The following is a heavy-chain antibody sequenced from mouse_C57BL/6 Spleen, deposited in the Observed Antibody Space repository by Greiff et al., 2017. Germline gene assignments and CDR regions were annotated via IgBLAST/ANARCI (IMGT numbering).Heavy chain of an antibody. Sequence: EVMLVESGGGLVQSGRSLRLSCATSGFTFSDFYMEWVRQAPGKGLEWIAASRNKANDYTTEYSASVKGRFIVSRDTSQSILYLQMNALRAEDTAIYYCARDASLWDDWYFDVWGTGTTVTVSS. CDR1: GFTFSDFY. CDR2: SRNKANDYTT. J-gene: IGHJ1*03. D-gene: IGHD4-1*01. V-gene: IGHV7-1*01. CDR3: ARDASLWDDWYFDV.